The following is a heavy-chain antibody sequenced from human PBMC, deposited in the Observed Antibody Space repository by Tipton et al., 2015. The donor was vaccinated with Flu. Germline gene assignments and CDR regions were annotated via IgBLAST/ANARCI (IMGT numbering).Heavy chain of an antibody. Sequence: TLSLTCAVSGDSIRNDYFWGWIRQPPGKGLEWIATIHRSGSTKYNPSLKSRVTISVDTSKNQFSLRLTSVTAADTAVYFCARRTFSNYVSEPKNWFDFWGQGTLVTVSS. V-gene: IGHV4-38-2*01. CDR2: IHRSGST. CDR1: GDSIRNDYF. J-gene: IGHJ5*01. D-gene: IGHD4-11*01. CDR3: ARRTFSNYVSEPKNWFDF.